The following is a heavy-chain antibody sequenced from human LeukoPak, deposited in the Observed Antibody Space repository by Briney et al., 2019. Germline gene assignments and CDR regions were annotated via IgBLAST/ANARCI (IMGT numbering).Heavy chain of an antibody. CDR3: AKALAVYCDSTSCQHYFDY. J-gene: IGHJ4*02. D-gene: IGHD2-2*01. Sequence: GGALRISRAASGFTFSSFAIRWGRPGPGKGADWVSAICGSGSSTYYPDSVKGRFTISRDNSKNTLSLQMNSLSAEDTAIYYCAKALAVYCDSTSCQHYFDYWGQGTLVTVSS. CDR2: ICGSGSST. V-gene: IGHV3-23*01. CDR1: GFTFSSFA.